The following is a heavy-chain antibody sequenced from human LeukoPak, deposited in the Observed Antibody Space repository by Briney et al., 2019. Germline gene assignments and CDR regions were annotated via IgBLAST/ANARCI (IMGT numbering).Heavy chain of an antibody. Sequence: SETLPLTCTVSGVSVNTYYASWIRQAPGKGLEFIGFIYNGGNTNYNPSLKSRATISVDTSNNQFSLRLTSVTAADTAMYYCAVGPWELDFWGQGTLVTVSS. CDR2: IYNGGNT. J-gene: IGHJ4*02. D-gene: IGHD1-26*01. CDR3: AVGPWELDF. V-gene: IGHV4-4*09. CDR1: GVSVNTYY.